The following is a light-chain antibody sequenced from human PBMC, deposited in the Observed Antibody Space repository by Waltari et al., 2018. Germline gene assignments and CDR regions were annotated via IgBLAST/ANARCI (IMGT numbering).Light chain of an antibody. CDR3: AAWDVRLNGPV. V-gene: IGLV1-44*01. Sequence: QSVLTQPPSVFGTPGQRVTISCSGGNSNIGSNSVNWYHQHPGTDPKLLIYTDNQRPSGVPDRFSASKSGTSASLAISGLQSEDEADYYCAAWDVRLNGPVFGGGNKLTVL. CDR1: NSNIGSNS. CDR2: TDN. J-gene: IGLJ2*01.